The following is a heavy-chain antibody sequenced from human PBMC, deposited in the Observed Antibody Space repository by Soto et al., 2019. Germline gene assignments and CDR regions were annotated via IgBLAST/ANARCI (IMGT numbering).Heavy chain of an antibody. V-gene: IGHV1-18*01. CDR2: ISAYNGNT. CDR3: ARDPGHDPLNSSGWHRTYYYYYGMDV. CDR1: GYTFTSYG. J-gene: IGHJ6*02. D-gene: IGHD6-19*01. Sequence: ASVKVSCKASGYTFTSYGISWVRQAPGQGLEWMGWISAYNGNTNYAQKLQGRVTMTTDTSTSTAYMELRSLRSDDTAVYYCARDPGHDPLNSSGWHRTYYYYYGMDVWGQGTTVTVS.